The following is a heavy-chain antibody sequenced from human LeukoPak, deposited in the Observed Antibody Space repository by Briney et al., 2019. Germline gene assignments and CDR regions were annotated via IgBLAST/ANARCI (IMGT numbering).Heavy chain of an antibody. Sequence: GGSLRLSCAASGLTFSDYYMSWIRQAPGKGLEWDSYISSSGSTIYYADSVKGRFTISRDNAKNSLYLQMNSLRAEDTAVYYCARERAISVVVTAAYYYYYGMDVWGQGTTVTVSS. J-gene: IGHJ6*02. V-gene: IGHV3-11*01. CDR1: GLTFSDYY. CDR2: ISSSGSTI. D-gene: IGHD2-21*02. CDR3: ARERAISVVVTAAYYYYYGMDV.